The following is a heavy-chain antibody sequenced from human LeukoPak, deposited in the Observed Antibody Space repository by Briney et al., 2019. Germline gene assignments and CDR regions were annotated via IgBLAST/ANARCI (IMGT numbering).Heavy chain of an antibody. CDR2: IYPGDSDT. CDR3: ARCEGYNYAYCFDH. D-gene: IGHD5-18*01. Sequence: GAPLKISCTGSGYSITNYWIGLVRQMRGKGLEWMGIIYPGDSDTRYSPSFQGTVTISADKSISTAYLQWSSLKAWDTAMYYCARCEGYNYAYCFDHWGRGTVVSVPS. V-gene: IGHV5-51*01. J-gene: IGHJ4*02. CDR1: GYSITNYW.